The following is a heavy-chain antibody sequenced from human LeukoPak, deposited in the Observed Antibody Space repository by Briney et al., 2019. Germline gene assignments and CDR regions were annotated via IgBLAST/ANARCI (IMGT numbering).Heavy chain of an antibody. CDR3: ARDSDDYGDYYWFDP. CDR2: IIPIFGTA. Sequence: SVKVSCKASGGTFSSYAISWVRQAPGQGLEWMGGIIPIFGTANHAQKFQGRVTITADESTSTAYMELSSLRSEDTAVYYCARDSDDYGDYYWFDPWGQGTLVTVSS. D-gene: IGHD4-17*01. J-gene: IGHJ5*02. CDR1: GGTFSSYA. V-gene: IGHV1-69*13.